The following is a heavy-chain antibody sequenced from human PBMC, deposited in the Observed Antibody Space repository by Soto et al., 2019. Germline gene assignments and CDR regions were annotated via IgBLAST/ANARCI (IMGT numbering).Heavy chain of an antibody. CDR1: GYTFTGYY. CDR3: ARVEGDYGDYYFDY. CDR2: INPNSGGT. D-gene: IGHD4-17*01. J-gene: IGHJ4*02. Sequence: EASVKVSCKASGYTFTGYYMHWVRQAPGQGLEWMGWINPNSGGTNYAQKLQGWVTMTRDTSISTAYMELSRLRSDDTAVYYCARVEGDYGDYYFDYWGQGTLVTVSS. V-gene: IGHV1-2*04.